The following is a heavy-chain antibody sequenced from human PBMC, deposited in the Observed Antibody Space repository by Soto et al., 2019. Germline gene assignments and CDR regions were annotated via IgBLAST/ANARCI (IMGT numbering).Heavy chain of an antibody. CDR3: AKDPYVGWYCSGGTCPITS. V-gene: IGHV3-23*01. CDR2: ISGSGDKT. CDR1: GFSFETYG. D-gene: IGHD2-15*01. Sequence: EVRLLESGGGLVEPGGSLRLSCTGSGFSFETYGMTCVRQAPGKGLEWVSGISGSGDKTYYADSVKGRFTISRDNARKTVYLQLVSLRAEDTATYYCAKDPYVGWYCSGGTCPITSWGQGTLVIVSS. J-gene: IGHJ5*02.